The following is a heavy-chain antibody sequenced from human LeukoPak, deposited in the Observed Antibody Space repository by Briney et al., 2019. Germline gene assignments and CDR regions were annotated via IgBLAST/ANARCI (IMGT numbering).Heavy chain of an antibody. D-gene: IGHD1-26*01. CDR3: ARGSGSYLN. CDR1: GFTFSSYA. V-gene: IGHV4-59*08. J-gene: IGHJ4*02. Sequence: GSLRLSCAASGFTFSSYAMSWIRQPPGKGLEWIGYIYYSGSTNYNPSLKSRVTISVDTSKNQFSLKLSSVTAADTAVYYCARGSGSYLNWGQGTLVTVSS. CDR2: IYYSGST.